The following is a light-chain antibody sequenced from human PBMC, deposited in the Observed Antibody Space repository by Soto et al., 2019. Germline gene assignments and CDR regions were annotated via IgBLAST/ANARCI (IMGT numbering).Light chain of an antibody. CDR2: GAS. J-gene: IGKJ5*01. CDR3: QQYNNWPIT. CDR1: QSVSSIY. V-gene: IGKV3-15*01. Sequence: EIVLTQSPGTLSLSPGERATLSCRASQSVSSIYLAWYQQKPGQPPRLLIYGASTRATGIPDRFSGGGSGTEFTLTISSLQSEDFAVYYCQQYNNWPITFGQGTRLEIK.